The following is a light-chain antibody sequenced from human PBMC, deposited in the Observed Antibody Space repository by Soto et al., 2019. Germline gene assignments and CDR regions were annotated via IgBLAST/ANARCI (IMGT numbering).Light chain of an antibody. V-gene: IGKV3-20*01. CDR2: GAS. CDR3: QQYGSSPLT. J-gene: IGKJ4*01. Sequence: EIVLTQSPGTLSLSPGERATLSCRASQSVSSTYLAWYQQKPGQAPRLLIYGASSRATAIPDRFSVSGSGTDFTLTINRLEPEDFAVYFCQQYGSSPLTFGGGTKVDI. CDR1: QSVSSTY.